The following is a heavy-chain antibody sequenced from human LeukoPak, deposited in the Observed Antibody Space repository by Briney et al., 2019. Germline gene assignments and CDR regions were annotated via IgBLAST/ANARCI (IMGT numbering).Heavy chain of an antibody. CDR3: ARLGGGYDSDYY. CDR1: GGSISSYY. D-gene: IGHD5-12*01. V-gene: IGHV4-59*08. CDR2: IYYSGST. J-gene: IGHJ4*02. Sequence: PSETLSLTCTVSGGSISSYYWSWIRQPPGKGLEWIGYIYYSGSTNYNPSLKSRVTISLDTSKNQFSLRLSSVTAADAAVYYCARLGGGYDSDYYWGQGTLVTVSS.